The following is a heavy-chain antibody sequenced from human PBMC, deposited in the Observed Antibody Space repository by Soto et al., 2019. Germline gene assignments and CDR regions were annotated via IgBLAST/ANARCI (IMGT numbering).Heavy chain of an antibody. V-gene: IGHV3-48*01. J-gene: IGHJ4*02. CDR3: ARDRITMVRGVIV. CDR1: GFTFSSYS. Sequence: PGGSLRLSCAASGFTFSSYSMNWVRQAPGKGLEWVSYISSSSSTIYYADSVKGRFTISRDNAKNSLYLQMNSLRAEDTAVYYCARDRITMVRGVIVWGQGTLVTVSS. D-gene: IGHD3-10*01. CDR2: ISSSSSTI.